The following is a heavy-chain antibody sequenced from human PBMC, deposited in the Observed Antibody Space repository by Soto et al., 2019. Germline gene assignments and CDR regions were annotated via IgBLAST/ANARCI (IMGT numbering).Heavy chain of an antibody. J-gene: IGHJ3*02. Sequence: QVQLVESGGGVVQPGRSLRLSCAASGFTFSSYGMHWVRQAPGKGLEWVAVISYDGSNKYYADSVKGRFTISRDNSKNTLYLQMNSLRAEDTAVYYCAKTELPGVRTGFGYCSGGSCWGLGAFDIWGQGTMVTVSS. CDR1: GFTFSSYG. CDR2: ISYDGSNK. CDR3: AKTELPGVRTGFGYCSGGSCWGLGAFDI. D-gene: IGHD2-15*01. V-gene: IGHV3-30*18.